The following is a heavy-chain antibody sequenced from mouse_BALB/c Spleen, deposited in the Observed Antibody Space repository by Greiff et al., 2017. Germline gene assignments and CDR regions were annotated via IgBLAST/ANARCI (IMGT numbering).Heavy chain of an antibody. J-gene: IGHJ1*01. CDR3: ARDRYDGYFDV. D-gene: IGHD2-14*01. CDR2: IWAGGST. V-gene: IGHV2-9*02. Sequence: VKLMDSGPGLVAPSQSLSITCPVSGFSLTSYGVHWVRQPPGKGLEWLGVIWAGGSTNYNSALMSRLSISKDNSKSQVFLKMNSLQTDDTAMYYCARDRYDGYFDVWGAGTTVTVSS. CDR1: GFSLTSYG.